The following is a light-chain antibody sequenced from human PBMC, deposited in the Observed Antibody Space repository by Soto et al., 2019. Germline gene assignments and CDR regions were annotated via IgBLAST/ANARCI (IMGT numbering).Light chain of an antibody. Sequence: EIVLTQSPATLSLSPGERATLSCRASQSVSSYLAWYQQKPCHAPRLLIHEASNRATGIPAWFSGSGSGTDFTLTISSLEPEDFAVYYCQQPRGTFGPGTKVDIK. CDR3: QQPRGT. CDR1: QSVSSY. CDR2: EAS. J-gene: IGKJ3*01. V-gene: IGKV3-11*01.